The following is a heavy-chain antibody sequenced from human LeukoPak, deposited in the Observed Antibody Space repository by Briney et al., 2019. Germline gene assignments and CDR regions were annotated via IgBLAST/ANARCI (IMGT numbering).Heavy chain of an antibody. V-gene: IGHV4-39*07. J-gene: IGHJ4*02. CDR2: IYYSGST. D-gene: IGHD6-13*01. CDR3: ARLAAAGTRTGIDY. CDR1: GGSISSSSFS. Sequence: PSETLSLTCIVSGGSISSSSFSWGWIRQPPGKGLEWIGSIYYSGSTYYNPSLKSRLTVSVDTSKNQFSLKLSSVTAADTAVYYCARLAAAGTRTGIDYWGQGTLVTVSS.